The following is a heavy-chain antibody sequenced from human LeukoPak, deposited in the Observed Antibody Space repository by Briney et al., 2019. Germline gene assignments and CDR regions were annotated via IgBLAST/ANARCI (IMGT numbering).Heavy chain of an antibody. CDR2: IYHSGST. D-gene: IGHD3-9*01. V-gene: IGHV4-34*09. CDR1: GGSFSGYY. Sequence: SETLSLTCAVYGGSFSGYYWSWIRQPPGKGLEWIGYIYHSGSTYYNPSLKSRVTISVDTSKNQLSLKLSSVTAADTAVYYCARDVIYDILTGYYRAHYGMDVWGQGTTVTVSS. CDR3: ARDVIYDILTGYYRAHYGMDV. J-gene: IGHJ6*02.